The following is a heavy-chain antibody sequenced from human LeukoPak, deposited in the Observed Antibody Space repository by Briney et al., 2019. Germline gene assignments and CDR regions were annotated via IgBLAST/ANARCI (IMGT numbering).Heavy chain of an antibody. Sequence: SETLSLTCAVYGGSFSGYYWSWIRQPPGKGLEWLGEINHSGSTNYNPSLKSRVTISVDTSKNQFSLKLSSVTAADTAVYYCARGRVLVAARSLDYYYYYYMDVWGKGTTVTVSS. CDR3: ARGRVLVAARSLDYYYYYYMDV. J-gene: IGHJ6*03. V-gene: IGHV4-34*01. CDR2: INHSGST. D-gene: IGHD6-6*01. CDR1: GGSFSGYY.